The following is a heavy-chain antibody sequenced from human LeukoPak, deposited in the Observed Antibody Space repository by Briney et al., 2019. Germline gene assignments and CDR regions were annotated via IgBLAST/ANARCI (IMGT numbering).Heavy chain of an antibody. V-gene: IGHV4-59*01. CDR2: IYYSGST. J-gene: IGHJ4*02. CDR1: GGSISSYY. D-gene: IGHD3-10*01. CDR3: ARAYGSESPPDN. Sequence: SETLSLPCTVSGGSISSYYWSWIRQPPGKGLEWIGYIYYSGSTNYHPPLKSRVTISVDTSKNQFSLKLSSVTAADTALYYCARAYGSESPPDNWGQGTLVTVSS.